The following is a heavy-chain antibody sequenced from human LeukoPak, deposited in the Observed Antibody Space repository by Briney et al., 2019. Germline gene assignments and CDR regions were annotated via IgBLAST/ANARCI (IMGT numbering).Heavy chain of an antibody. CDR3: ARDNLPSHS. CDR2: ISPNNGNT. Sequence: GASVKVSCKASGYTFTSYDFSWVRQAPGQGLEWMGWISPNNGNTNYAQKFQGGVTMTTDTSTSTAYMELRSLRSDDTAVYYCARDNLPSHSWGQGTLVTVSS. J-gene: IGHJ4*02. CDR1: GYTFTSYD. V-gene: IGHV1-18*01.